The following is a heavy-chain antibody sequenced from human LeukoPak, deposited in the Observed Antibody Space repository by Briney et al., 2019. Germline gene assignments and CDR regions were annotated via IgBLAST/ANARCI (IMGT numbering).Heavy chain of an antibody. CDR1: GGSISNYY. J-gene: IGHJ4*02. CDR3: ARHRPDIVATGGPFDY. D-gene: IGHD5-12*01. Sequence: SEALSLTCTVSGGSISNYYWSWIRHPPGKGLEWIGYIYTSGRTNDTPSITSRATISVDTSKNQSSLKLSSVTAADTAAYYWARHRPDIVATGGPFDYWGQGNPVSVSS. V-gene: IGHV4-4*09. CDR2: IYTSGRT.